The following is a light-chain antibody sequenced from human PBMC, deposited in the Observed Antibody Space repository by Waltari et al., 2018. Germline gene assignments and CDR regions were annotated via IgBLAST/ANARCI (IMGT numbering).Light chain of an antibody. CDR3: GSYTSSSTWGV. CDR2: DVT. CDR1: SSDVGGYNY. J-gene: IGLJ2*01. Sequence: QSALPQPASVSGSPGQSITISCAGTSSDVGGYNYVSWYQQHPGKVPKLMIYDVTKRPSGVSNRFSGSKSGNTASLTISGLQVEDEADYYCGSYTSSSTWGVFGGGTKLTVL. V-gene: IGLV2-14*01.